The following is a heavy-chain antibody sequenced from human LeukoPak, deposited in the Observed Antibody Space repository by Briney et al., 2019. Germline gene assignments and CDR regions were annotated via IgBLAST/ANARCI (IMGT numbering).Heavy chain of an antibody. CDR2: INRSGVT. Sequence: SETLSLTCTVSGGSISSYYWSWIRQPPGKGLEWIGEINRSGVTNYNPSLKSRVTLSVDTSKSQFSLKLTSLTAADTAVFYCARGRFGNPLQLEPRRPFDMWGQGTMVAISS. CDR3: ARGRFGNPLQLEPRRPFDM. V-gene: IGHV4-34*01. J-gene: IGHJ3*02. CDR1: GGSISSYY. D-gene: IGHD1-1*01.